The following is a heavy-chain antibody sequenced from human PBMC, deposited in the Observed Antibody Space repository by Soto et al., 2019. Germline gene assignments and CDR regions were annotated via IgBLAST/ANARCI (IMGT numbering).Heavy chain of an antibody. V-gene: IGHV1-69*14. J-gene: IGHJ4*02. D-gene: IGHD3-16*02. CDR3: ARYFGTFGGVIAGSRGGYFDY. CDR1: EGTFTSYA. Sequence: QVQLVQSGAEVKKPGSSVKVSCKDSEGTFTSYAVSWVRQAPGQGLEWMGGIIPILGTTNYAQNFQGRVTISADKSTSTAYMELSSLRSEDTAVYYCARYFGTFGGVIAGSRGGYFDYWGQGTLVTVSS. CDR2: IIPILGTT.